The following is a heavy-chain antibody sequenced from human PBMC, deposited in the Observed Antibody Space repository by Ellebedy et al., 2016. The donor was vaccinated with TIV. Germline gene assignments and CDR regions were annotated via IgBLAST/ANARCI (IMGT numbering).Heavy chain of an antibody. Sequence: PGGSLRLSCAASGFTFSSYDMHWVRQATGKGLEWVSAIGTAGDTYYPGSVKGRFTISRENAKNSLYLQMNSLRAEDTAVYYCAREKLLGAFDIWGQGTMVTVSS. CDR1: GFTFSSYD. V-gene: IGHV3-13*01. CDR3: AREKLLGAFDI. CDR2: IGTAGDT. D-gene: IGHD1-26*01. J-gene: IGHJ3*02.